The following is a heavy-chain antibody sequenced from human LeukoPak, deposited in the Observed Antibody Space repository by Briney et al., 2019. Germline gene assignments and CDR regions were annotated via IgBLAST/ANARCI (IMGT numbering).Heavy chain of an antibody. J-gene: IGHJ5*02. CDR1: RFTFTGYY. Sequence: EASVKVSCKASRFTFTGYYMHWVRQAPGQGLEWMGWINPNSGGTNYAQKFQGRVTMTRDTSISTAYMELSRLRSDDTAVYYCARDRQLSFGVVIPRWFDPWGQGSLVTVSS. CDR2: INPNSGGT. D-gene: IGHD3-3*01. V-gene: IGHV1-2*02. CDR3: ARDRQLSFGVVIPRWFDP.